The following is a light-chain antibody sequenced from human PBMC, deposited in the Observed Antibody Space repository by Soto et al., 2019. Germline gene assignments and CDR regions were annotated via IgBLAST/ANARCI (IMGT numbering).Light chain of an antibody. V-gene: IGKV3-15*01. CDR2: SAS. CDR1: QSVSTN. Sequence: EVVMTQSPATLSVFPGERVTLSCRASQSVSTNLAWYQQKPGQAPRLLIYSASTKATGIPARFSGSGSGTVFTITISSLESEDFAVYYCQQYIPDYTFGQGTELEIK. CDR3: QQYIPDYT. J-gene: IGKJ2*01.